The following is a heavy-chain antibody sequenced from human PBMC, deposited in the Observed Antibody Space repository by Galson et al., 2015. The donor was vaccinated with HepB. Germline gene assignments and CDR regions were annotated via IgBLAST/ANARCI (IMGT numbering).Heavy chain of an antibody. CDR2: IIPILGIA. J-gene: IGHJ6*04. V-gene: IGHV1-69*10. CDR1: GGTFSSYA. CDR3: ARLTYAYGDKTDDLEYDV. Sequence: SVKVSCKASGGTFSSYAISWVRQAPGQGLEWMGGIIPILGIANYAQKFQGRVTITADKSTSTAYMELSSLRSEDTAVYYCARLTYAYGDKTDDLEYDVWGKGTTVTVSS. D-gene: IGHD4-17*01.